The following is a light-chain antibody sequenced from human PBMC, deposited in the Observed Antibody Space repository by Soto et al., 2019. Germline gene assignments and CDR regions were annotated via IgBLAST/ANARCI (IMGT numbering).Light chain of an antibody. J-gene: IGLJ1*01. CDR3: GSYTGSIYV. V-gene: IGLV2-14*01. CDR1: SSEVGGYKF. Sequence: QAVRAQPASVCGSPGQSISMSCAGTSSEVGGYKFVSWYQQHPGKAPKLMIYEVSNRPSGVSSRFSGSKSGNTASLTISGLQAEDEADYYCGSYTGSIYVFGTGTKVTVL. CDR2: EVS.